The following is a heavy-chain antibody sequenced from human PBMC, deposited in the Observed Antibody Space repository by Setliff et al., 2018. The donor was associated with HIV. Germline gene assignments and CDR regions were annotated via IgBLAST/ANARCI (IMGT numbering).Heavy chain of an antibody. D-gene: IGHD2-2*01. CDR1: GFRFSSYG. CDR3: VRDSIFDY. Sequence: PGGSLRLSCAASGFRFSSYGMHWVRQAPGKGLEWVAVISYDGSNKYYVDSVKGRFTISRDNARSSVYLQMNSLRAEETALYYCVRDSIFDYWGQGTLVTVSS. V-gene: IGHV3-30*03. J-gene: IGHJ4*02. CDR2: ISYDGSNK.